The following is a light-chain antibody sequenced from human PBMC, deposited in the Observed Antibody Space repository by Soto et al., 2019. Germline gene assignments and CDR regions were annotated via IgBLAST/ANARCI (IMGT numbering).Light chain of an antibody. Sequence: MQMTQYPSTLSASVGDRVTITCRASQSISSWLAWYQQKAGKAPKLLIYDASTLESGVPSRYSGSGSGTEFTLTISNLQPDDFATYYCQQYNSYSQTFGQGTKVDIK. J-gene: IGKJ1*01. V-gene: IGKV1-5*01. CDR3: QQYNSYSQT. CDR2: DAS. CDR1: QSISSW.